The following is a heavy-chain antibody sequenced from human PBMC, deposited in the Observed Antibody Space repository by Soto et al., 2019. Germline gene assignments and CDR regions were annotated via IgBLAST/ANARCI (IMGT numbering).Heavy chain of an antibody. J-gene: IGHJ4*02. CDR2: IYPGDSDT. CDR3: ARCRFMGRCFDY. Sequence: GASVKVSCKASGGTFSSYAISWVRQAPGQGLEWMGIIYPGDSDTRYSPSFQGQVTISADRSISTAYLQWSSLKASDTAMYYCARCRFMGRCFDYWGQGTLVTVS. CDR1: GGTFSSYA. D-gene: IGHD2-15*01. V-gene: IGHV5-51*03.